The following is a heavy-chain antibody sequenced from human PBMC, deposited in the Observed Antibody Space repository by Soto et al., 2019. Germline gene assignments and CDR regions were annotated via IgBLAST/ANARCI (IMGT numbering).Heavy chain of an antibody. J-gene: IGHJ3*02. CDR1: GYTLTELS. CDR2: FDPEDGET. D-gene: IGHD4-17*01. Sequence: WASVKVSCKVSGYTLTELSMHCVRQAPGKVLEWMGGFDPEDGETIYAQKFQGRVTMTEDTSTDTAYMELSSLRSEDTAVYYCATPFQLYGGNSFGAFDIWGQGTMVTVSS. CDR3: ATPFQLYGGNSFGAFDI. V-gene: IGHV1-24*01.